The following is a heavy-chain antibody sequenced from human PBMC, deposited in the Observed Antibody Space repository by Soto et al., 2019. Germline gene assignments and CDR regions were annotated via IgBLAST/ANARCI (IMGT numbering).Heavy chain of an antibody. CDR1: GGSISSGGYY. CDR2: IYYSGST. CDR3: ARRGYSGYDPTDNWYFDL. V-gene: IGHV4-31*03. D-gene: IGHD5-12*01. J-gene: IGHJ2*01. Sequence: QVQLQESGPGLVKPSQTLSLTCTVSGGSISSGGYYWSWIRQHPGKGLEWIGYIYYSGSTYYNPSLKRRVTISVDTSKNQFSLKLSSVTAADTDVYYCARRGYSGYDPTDNWYFDLWGRGTLVTVSS.